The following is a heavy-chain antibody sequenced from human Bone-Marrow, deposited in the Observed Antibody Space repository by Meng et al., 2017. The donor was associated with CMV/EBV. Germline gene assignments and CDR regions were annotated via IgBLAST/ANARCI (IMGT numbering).Heavy chain of an antibody. D-gene: IGHD2-2*01. CDR1: GFTFSYYN. CDR2: ISGSSGYI. J-gene: IGHJ4*02. CDR3: ARDKGVPAALYYFDY. Sequence: GESLNISCTASGFTFSYYNMNWVRQAPGKGLEWVSSISGSSGYIYYADSVKGRFTISRDNAKNSLYLQMNSMRAEDTAVYYCARDKGVPAALYYFDYWGQGTLVTVSS. V-gene: IGHV3-21*01.